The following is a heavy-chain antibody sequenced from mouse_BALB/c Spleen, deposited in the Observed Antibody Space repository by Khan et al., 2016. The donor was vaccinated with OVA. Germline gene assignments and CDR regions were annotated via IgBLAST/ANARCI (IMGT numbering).Heavy chain of an antibody. J-gene: IGHJ2*01. CDR3: ARGNYYGYYFDY. CDR2: ISYSGGT. CDR1: GYSITSGYA. D-gene: IGHD1-1*01. Sequence: EVKLLESGPGLVKPSQSLSLTCTVTGYSITSGYAWNWIRQFPGNKLEWMGYISYSGGTSYSPSLKSRISITRDTSKNQFFLQLNSVTTEDTATYYCARGNYYGYYFDYWGQGTTLTVSS. V-gene: IGHV3-2*02.